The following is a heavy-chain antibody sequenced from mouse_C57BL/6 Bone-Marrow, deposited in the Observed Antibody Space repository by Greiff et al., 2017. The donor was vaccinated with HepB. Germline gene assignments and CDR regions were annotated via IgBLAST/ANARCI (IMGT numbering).Heavy chain of an antibody. D-gene: IGHD3-3*01. V-gene: IGHV5-17*01. CDR3: ARQGGLSWFAY. CDR2: ISSGSSTI. J-gene: IGHJ3*01. CDR1: GFTFSDYG. Sequence: DVMLVESGGGLVKPGGSLKLSCAASGFTFSDYGMHWVRQAPEKGLEWVAYISSGSSTIYYADTVKGRFTISRDNAKNTLFLQMTSLRSEDTAMYYCARQGGLSWFAYWGQGTLVTVSA.